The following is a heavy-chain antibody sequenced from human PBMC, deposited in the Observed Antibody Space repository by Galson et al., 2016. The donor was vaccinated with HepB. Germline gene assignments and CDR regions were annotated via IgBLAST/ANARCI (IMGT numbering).Heavy chain of an antibody. Sequence: SLRLSCAAYGLPVSNDYMSWVRQAPGKGLKWVSVSCGDGRTYYAESVKGRFTISRDTSKNTVFLQMNSLRGEDTAVYYCARDPGFRNGMDGWGQGTTVTVS. CDR1: GLPVSNDY. J-gene: IGHJ6*02. CDR2: SCGDGRT. CDR3: ARDPGFRNGMDG. V-gene: IGHV3-53*01.